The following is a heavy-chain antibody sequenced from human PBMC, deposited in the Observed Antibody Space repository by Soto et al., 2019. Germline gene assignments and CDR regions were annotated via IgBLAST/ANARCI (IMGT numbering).Heavy chain of an antibody. Sequence: PWGSLRLSCAASGFTFSSYGMHWVRQAPVKGLEWVAVISYDGSNKYYADSVKGRFTISRDNSKNTLYLQMNSLRAEDTAVYYCAKRGGHSSSWYWSLDYWGQGTLVTVSS. D-gene: IGHD6-13*01. V-gene: IGHV3-30*18. CDR2: ISYDGSNK. CDR3: AKRGGHSSSWYWSLDY. J-gene: IGHJ4*02. CDR1: GFTFSSYG.